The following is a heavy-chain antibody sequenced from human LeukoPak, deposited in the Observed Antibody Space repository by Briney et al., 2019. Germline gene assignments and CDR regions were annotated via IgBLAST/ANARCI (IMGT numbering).Heavy chain of an antibody. CDR3: ARGEDNYYYGMDV. J-gene: IGHJ6*04. CDR2: IYYSGST. CDR1: GGSFSSGSYY. V-gene: IGHV4-61*01. Sequence: SETLSLTCTVSGGSFSSGSYYWSWIRQPPGKGLEWIGYIYYSGSTNYNPSLKSRVTISVDTSKNQFSLKLRSVTAADTAVYYCARGEDNYYYGMDVWGKGTTVTVSS.